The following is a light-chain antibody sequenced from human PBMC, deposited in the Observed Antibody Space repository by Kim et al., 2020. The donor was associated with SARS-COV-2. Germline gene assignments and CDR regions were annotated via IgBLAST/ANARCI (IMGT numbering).Light chain of an antibody. V-gene: IGKV2-28*01. CDR3: MQGTQTMT. CDR1: QSLLHSNGITY. J-gene: IGKJ5*01. Sequence: ESASMSCRSSQSLLHSNGITYLDWFLQKAGQSPQLLVYMGSTRASGVPERFSGSGSGTDFTLKISRVEAEDVGIYYCMQGTQTMTFGQGTRLEIK. CDR2: MGS.